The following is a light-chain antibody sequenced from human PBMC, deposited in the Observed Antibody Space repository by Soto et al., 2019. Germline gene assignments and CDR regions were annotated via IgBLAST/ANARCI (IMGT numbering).Light chain of an antibody. CDR1: QSVSSSY. CDR3: QQRNIWPPVT. Sequence: EIVLTQSPGTLSLSPGERATLSCRASQSVSSSYLAWYQQKPGQAPRLVIYGAFIRATGIPARFSGSGSGTDFTLTISSLEPEDFAVYYCQQRNIWPPVTFGQGTRLEIK. CDR2: GAF. V-gene: IGKV3D-20*02. J-gene: IGKJ5*01.